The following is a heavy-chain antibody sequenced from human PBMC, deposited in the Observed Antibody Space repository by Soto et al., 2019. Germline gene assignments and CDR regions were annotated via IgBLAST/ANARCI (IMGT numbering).Heavy chain of an antibody. CDR1: GFSLNTYGVG. Sequence: QITLKESGPTLVKPTQTLTLTCTVSGFSLNTYGVGVGWIRQPPGKALEWLALIYWDDDKRYSPSLKSRLTITKDTSKNQVVLTMTNMDPEDTVTYYCARALGSWGAYYFDYWGQGTLVTVSS. CDR3: ARALGSWGAYYFDY. J-gene: IGHJ4*02. CDR2: IYWDDDK. V-gene: IGHV2-5*02. D-gene: IGHD3-16*01.